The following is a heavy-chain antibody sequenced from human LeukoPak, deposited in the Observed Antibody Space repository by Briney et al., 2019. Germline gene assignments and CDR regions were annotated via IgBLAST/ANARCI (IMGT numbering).Heavy chain of an antibody. V-gene: IGHV3-66*01. J-gene: IGHJ4*02. CDR1: GFTFSSYA. Sequence: GGSLRLSCAASGFTFSSYAMSWVRQAPGKGLEWVSVIYSGGSTYYADSVKGRFTISRDNSKNTLYLQMNSLRAEDTAVYYCAREHYGSGSSNFDYWGQGTLVTVSS. D-gene: IGHD3-10*01. CDR2: IYSGGST. CDR3: AREHYGSGSSNFDY.